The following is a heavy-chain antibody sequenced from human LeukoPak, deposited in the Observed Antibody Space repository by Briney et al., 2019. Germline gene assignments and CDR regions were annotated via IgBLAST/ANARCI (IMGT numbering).Heavy chain of an antibody. CDR1: GFTFSHYW. CDR3: ASGSYHENFDY. J-gene: IGHJ4*02. D-gene: IGHD3-16*02. CDR2: MNQDGSER. V-gene: IGHV3-7*01. Sequence: GGSLRLSCAASGFTFSHYWMSWVRQAPGKGLEWVATMNQDGSERYYVDSVKGRSTISRDNAKNSLYLQMNSLRVEDTAVHYCASGSYHENFDYWGQGILVTVSS.